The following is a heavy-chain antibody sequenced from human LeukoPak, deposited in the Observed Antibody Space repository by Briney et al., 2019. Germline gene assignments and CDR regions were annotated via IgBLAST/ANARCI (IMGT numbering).Heavy chain of an antibody. CDR3: ASRNYDILTGYWVYFDY. Sequence: SETLSLTCAVSGGSISSSNWWSWVRQPPGKGLEWIGEIYHSGNTNYNPSLKSRVTISVDKSKNQFSLKLSSVTAADTAVYYCASRNYDILTGYWVYFDYWGQGTLVTVSS. D-gene: IGHD3-9*01. CDR2: IYHSGNT. J-gene: IGHJ4*02. V-gene: IGHV4-4*02. CDR1: GGSISSSNW.